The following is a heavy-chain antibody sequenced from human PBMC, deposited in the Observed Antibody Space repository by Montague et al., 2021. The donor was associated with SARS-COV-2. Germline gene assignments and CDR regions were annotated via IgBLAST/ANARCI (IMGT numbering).Heavy chain of an antibody. Sequence: SLRLSCAGSGFTFSSYTMNWVRQAPGKGLEWVSSITSRSSDTFYADSVKGRFTISRDNAKNSLYLQMNSLRAEDTAVYYCAREKGIAVAGTDYWGQGTLLTVSS. V-gene: IGHV3-21*01. CDR1: GFTFSSYT. D-gene: IGHD6-19*01. CDR3: AREKGIAVAGTDY. J-gene: IGHJ4*02. CDR2: ITSRSSDT.